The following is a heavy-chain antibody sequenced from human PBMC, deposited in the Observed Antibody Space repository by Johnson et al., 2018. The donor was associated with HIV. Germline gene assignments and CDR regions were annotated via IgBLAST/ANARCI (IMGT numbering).Heavy chain of an antibody. D-gene: IGHD3-10*01. CDR3: ARDRGLDAFDI. Sequence: VQLVESGGGLVQPGGSLRLSCVASGFTVGTKYMSWIRQASGKGLEWVSVIYSGGSPYYHDSVKVRFTISRDNSKNTVYLQMNSLRGEDTAVYYCARDRGLDAFDIWGQGTMVTVSS. CDR2: IYSGGSP. V-gene: IGHV3-66*01. CDR1: GFTVGTKY. J-gene: IGHJ3*02.